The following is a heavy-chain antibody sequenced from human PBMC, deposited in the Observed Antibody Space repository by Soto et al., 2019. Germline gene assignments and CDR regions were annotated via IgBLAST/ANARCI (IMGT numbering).Heavy chain of an antibody. D-gene: IGHD2-2*02. V-gene: IGHV4-30-2*03. CDR3: ARQVPAAIRLGWFDP. CDR1: GVSITTNGSS. CDR2: IYPSGTI. J-gene: IGHJ5*02. Sequence: PSETLSLTCAVSGVSITTNGSSWSWIRQPPGKGLEWIGYIYPSGTIFYNPSLKSRVTISVDTSKNQFSLKLSSVTAADTAVYYCARQVPAAIRLGWFDPWGQGTLVTVSS.